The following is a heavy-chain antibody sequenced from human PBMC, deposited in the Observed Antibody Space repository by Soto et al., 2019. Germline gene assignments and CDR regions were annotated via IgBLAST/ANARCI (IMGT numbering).Heavy chain of an antibody. V-gene: IGHV4-4*02. CDR1: GGSISSSNW. J-gene: IGHJ3*02. CDR2: IYHSGGT. CDR3: ARRPLSYADWGGDWRNAFDI. Sequence: QVQLQESGPGLVKPSGTLSLTCAVSGGSISSSNWWSWVRQPPGKGLEWIGEIYHSGGTNYNPSLKSRVTISVDKSKNQFSLKLSSVTAADTAVYYCARRPLSYADWGGDWRNAFDIWGQGTMVTVSS. D-gene: IGHD3-16*01.